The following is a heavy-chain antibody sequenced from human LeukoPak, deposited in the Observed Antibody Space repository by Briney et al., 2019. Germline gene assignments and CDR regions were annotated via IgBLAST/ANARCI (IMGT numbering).Heavy chain of an antibody. V-gene: IGHV3-9*01. D-gene: IGHD1-14*01. CDR1: GFTFDDYA. Sequence: GRSLRLSCAASGFTFDDYAMHWVRQAPGKGLEWVSGISWNSGSIGYADSVKGRFTISRDNAKNSLYLQMNSLRAEDTAVYYCARDRIIQRNSHYYYGMDVWGQGTTVTVSS. CDR2: ISWNSGSI. CDR3: ARDRIIQRNSHYYYGMDV. J-gene: IGHJ6*02.